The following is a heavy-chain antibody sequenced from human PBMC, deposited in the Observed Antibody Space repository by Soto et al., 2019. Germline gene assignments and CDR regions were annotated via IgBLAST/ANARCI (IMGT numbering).Heavy chain of an antibody. J-gene: IGHJ6*02. CDR2: IIPIFGTA. CDR3: ASGSDYGDYSTEDYYYGMDV. Sequence: ASVKVSCKASGGTFSSYAISWVRQAPGQGLEWMGGIIPIFGTANYAQKFQGRVTITADESTSTAYMELSSLRSEDTAVYYCASGSDYGDYSTEDYYYGMDVWG. V-gene: IGHV1-69*13. CDR1: GGTFSSYA. D-gene: IGHD4-17*01.